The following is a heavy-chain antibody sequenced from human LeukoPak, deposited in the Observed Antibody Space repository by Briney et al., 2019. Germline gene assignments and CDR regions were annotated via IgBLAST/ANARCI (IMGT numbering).Heavy chain of an antibody. V-gene: IGHV6-1*01. J-gene: IGHJ4*02. CDR2: TYCRSKWYN. Sequence: SQTLSLTCAISGDSVSSNSGVWTWVRQSPSRGLEWLGRTYCRSKWYNDYAVSVRSRITINPDTSKNQFSLQLNSVTPEDTAVYYCAGSGSYLRYWGQGTLVTVSS. CDR3: AGSGSYLRY. D-gene: IGHD1-26*01. CDR1: GDSVSSNSGV.